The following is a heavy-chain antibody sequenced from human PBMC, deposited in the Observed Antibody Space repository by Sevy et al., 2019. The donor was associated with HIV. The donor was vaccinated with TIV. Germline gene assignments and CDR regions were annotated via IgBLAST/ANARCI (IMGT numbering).Heavy chain of an antibody. J-gene: IGHJ6*02. Sequence: ASVKVSCKACGYTFTSYDINWVRQATGQGLEWMGWMNPNSGNTGYAQKFQGRVTMTRNTSISTAYMELSSLRSEDTAVYYCARGDIVVVPAALYYYYGMDVWGQGTTVTVSS. V-gene: IGHV1-8*01. D-gene: IGHD2-2*01. CDR1: GYTFTSYD. CDR2: MNPNSGNT. CDR3: ARGDIVVVPAALYYYYGMDV.